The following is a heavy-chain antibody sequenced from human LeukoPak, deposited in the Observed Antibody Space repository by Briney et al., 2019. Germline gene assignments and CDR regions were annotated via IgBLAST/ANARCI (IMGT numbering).Heavy chain of an antibody. D-gene: IGHD3-22*01. CDR2: IYYSGST. CDR1: GGSISSSSYY. J-gene: IGHJ3*02. V-gene: IGHV4-39*07. Sequence: SETLSLTCTVSGGSISSSSYYWGWIRQPPGKGLEWIGSIYYSGSTYYNPSLKSRVTISVDTSKNQFSLKLSSVTAADTAVYYCARLPRVVVIMSPYKAFDIWGQGTMVTVSS. CDR3: ARLPRVVVIMSPYKAFDI.